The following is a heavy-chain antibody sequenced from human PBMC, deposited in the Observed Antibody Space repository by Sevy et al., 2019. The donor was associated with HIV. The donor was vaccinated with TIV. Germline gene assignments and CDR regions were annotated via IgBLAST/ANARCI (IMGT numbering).Heavy chain of an antibody. V-gene: IGHV3-48*02. J-gene: IGHJ4*02. Sequence: GGSLRLSCATSGFTFSSYSMNWVRQAPGKGLEWVSYISSSSSTIYYADSVKGRFTISRDNAKNSLYLQMNSLRDEDTAVYYCARETYGGNLGEDYWGQGTLVTVSS. CDR2: ISSSSSTI. D-gene: IGHD3-16*01. CDR3: ARETYGGNLGEDY. CDR1: GFTFSSYS.